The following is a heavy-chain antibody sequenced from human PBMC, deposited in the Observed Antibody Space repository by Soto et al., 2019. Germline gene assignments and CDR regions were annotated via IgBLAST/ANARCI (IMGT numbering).Heavy chain of an antibody. CDR1: GFTFSSYD. D-gene: IGHD3-9*01. CDR3: ARAIDYDILTGYPAPPDY. J-gene: IGHJ4*02. CDR2: IGTAGDT. Sequence: TGGSLRLSCAASGFTFSSYDMHWVRQATGKILEWVSAIGTAGDTYYPGSVKGRFTISRENAKNSLYLQMNSLRAGDTAVYYCARAIDYDILTGYPAPPDYWGQGTPVTVSS. V-gene: IGHV3-13*04.